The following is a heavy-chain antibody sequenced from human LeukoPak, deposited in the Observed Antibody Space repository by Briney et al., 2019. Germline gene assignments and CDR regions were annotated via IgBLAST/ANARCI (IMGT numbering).Heavy chain of an antibody. Sequence: GASVKVSCKASGYTFTGYYIHWVRQAPGQGLEWMGWINPNSGGINYAQNFQGRVTMTRDTSITTVYMELSRLRSDDTAVYYCAREVPTTVTYFDFWGQGTLVTVSS. CDR3: AREVPTTVTYFDF. V-gene: IGHV1-2*02. D-gene: IGHD4-17*01. CDR1: GYTFTGYY. CDR2: INPNSGGI. J-gene: IGHJ4*02.